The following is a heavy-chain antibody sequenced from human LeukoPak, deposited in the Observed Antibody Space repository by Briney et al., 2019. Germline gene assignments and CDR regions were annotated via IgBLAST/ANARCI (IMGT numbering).Heavy chain of an antibody. D-gene: IGHD4-17*01. CDR2: INPDSGNT. J-gene: IGHJ4*02. Sequence: ASAKVSCKASGYTFTSYYMHWVRQAPGQGLEWVGIINPDSGNTTYAQKLQGRVTMTTDTSTSTAYMELRSLRSDDTAVYYCAVGYGDPYYFDYWGQGTLVTVSS. CDR3: AVGYGDPYYFDY. V-gene: IGHV1-46*01. CDR1: GYTFTSYY.